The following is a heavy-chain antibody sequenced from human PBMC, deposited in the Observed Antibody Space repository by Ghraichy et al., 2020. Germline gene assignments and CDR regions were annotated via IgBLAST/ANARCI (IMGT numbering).Heavy chain of an antibody. CDR2: LWYDGSSK. CDR1: GFTFSSYG. Sequence: GGSLRLSCAASGFTFSSYGMHWVRQAPGKGLEWVAVLWYDGSSKYYADSVKGRFTISRDNSKNTLYLLMNSLRAEDTAVYYCARDGSTRYGDYYDMDVWGQGTTVTVSS. J-gene: IGHJ6*02. V-gene: IGHV3-33*01. D-gene: IGHD4-17*01. CDR3: ARDGSTRYGDYYDMDV.